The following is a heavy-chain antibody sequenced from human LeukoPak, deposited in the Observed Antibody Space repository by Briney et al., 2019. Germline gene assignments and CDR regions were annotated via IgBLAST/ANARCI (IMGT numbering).Heavy chain of an antibody. D-gene: IGHD5-12*01. CDR1: GDSVSSNSAA. CDR3: ARVTRTIYSGYDSGFDY. V-gene: IGHV6-1*01. CDR2: AYYRSKWYN. Sequence: SQTLSLTCAISGDSVSSNSAAWNWIRQSPSRGLEWLGRAYYRSKWYNDYAVSVKGRITINPDTSKNQFSLQLNSVTPEDTAVYYCARVTRTIYSGYDSGFDYWGQGTLVTVSS. J-gene: IGHJ4*02.